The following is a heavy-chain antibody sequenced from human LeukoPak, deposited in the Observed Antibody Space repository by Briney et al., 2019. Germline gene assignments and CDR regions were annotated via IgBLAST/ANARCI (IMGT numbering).Heavy chain of an antibody. CDR2: IWYDGSND. CDR3: VRWPRSSSWYAMDV. V-gene: IGHV3-33*01. Sequence: PGRCLRLSCAASGFSFRDYGMHWVRQAPGKGLEWLAVIWYDGSNDRYADSVKGRFTISRDNSKNTLYVQMNSLRVEDTAVYYCVRWPRSSSWYAMDVWGQGTTVTVSS. CDR1: GFSFRDYG. J-gene: IGHJ6*02. D-gene: IGHD6-13*01.